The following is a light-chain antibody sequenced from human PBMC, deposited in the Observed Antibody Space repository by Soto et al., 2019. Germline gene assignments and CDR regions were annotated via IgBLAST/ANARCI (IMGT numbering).Light chain of an antibody. CDR1: SSDVGGYNY. J-gene: IGLJ1*01. CDR2: DVT. Sequence: QSALTQPPSVSGSPGQSVTISWSGTSSDVGGYNYVSWYQQYPGRAPKIMIYDVTKRPSGVPDRFSGSKSGNTASLTISGLQADDEADYYCRSYAGGVDVFGIGTKLTVL. V-gene: IGLV2-11*01. CDR3: RSYAGGVDV.